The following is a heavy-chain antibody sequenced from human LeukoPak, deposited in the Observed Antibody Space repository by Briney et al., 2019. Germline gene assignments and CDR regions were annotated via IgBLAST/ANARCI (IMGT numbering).Heavy chain of an antibody. CDR1: GYSISSGYY. J-gene: IGHJ3*02. D-gene: IGHD1-26*01. CDR3: ASVSGSYFAFDI. CDR2: IYHSGST. V-gene: IGHV4-38-2*02. Sequence: PSETLSLTCTVSGYSISSGYYWGWIRQPPGKGLEWIGSIYHSGSTYYNPSLKSRVTISVDTSKNQFSLKLSSVTAADTAVYYCASVSGSYFAFDIWGQGTMVTVSS.